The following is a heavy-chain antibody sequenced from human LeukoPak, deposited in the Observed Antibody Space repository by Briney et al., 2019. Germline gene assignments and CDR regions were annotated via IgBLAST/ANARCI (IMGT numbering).Heavy chain of an antibody. CDR1: GGSISSGGYS. D-gene: IGHD1-7*01. Sequence: SQTLSLTCAVSGGSISSGGYSWSWIRQPPGKGLEWIGYIYHSGSTYYNPSLKSRVTISVDTSKNQFSLKLSSVTAADTAVYYCARVRRITGTTALDYWGQGTLVTVSS. CDR3: ARVRRITGTTALDY. CDR2: IYHSGST. J-gene: IGHJ4*02. V-gene: IGHV4-30-2*05.